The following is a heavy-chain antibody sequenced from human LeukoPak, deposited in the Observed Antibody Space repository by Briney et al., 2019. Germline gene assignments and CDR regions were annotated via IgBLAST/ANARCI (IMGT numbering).Heavy chain of an antibody. CDR2: IYYSGST. CDR1: GGSIINNSYY. V-gene: IGHV4-39*01. CDR3: ARNETTGLQRTPYYHSYVDV. D-gene: IGHD4-11*01. Sequence: SETLSLTCAVSGGSIINNSYYWAWLRQPPGKGLEWIGSIYYSGSTHYNPSLKRRLTISVDTSKNQFSLNLNSVTAADTAVYYCARNETTGLQRTPYYHSYVDVWGKGTTVTVSS. J-gene: IGHJ6*03.